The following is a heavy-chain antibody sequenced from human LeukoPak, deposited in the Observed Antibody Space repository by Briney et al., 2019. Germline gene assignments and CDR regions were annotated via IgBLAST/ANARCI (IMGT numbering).Heavy chain of an antibody. D-gene: IGHD5-12*01. CDR1: GFSFSDYA. Sequence: PGGSLRLSCAASGFSFSDYAMHWVRQAPGKGLEWVAVISYDGANKYYPDSVKGRLTISRDNSKNTLYLQVNSLRTDDTAVYYCARDHEWRRSLDYWGQGTLVTVSS. V-gene: IGHV3-30-3*01. J-gene: IGHJ4*02. CDR3: ARDHEWRRSLDY. CDR2: ISYDGANK.